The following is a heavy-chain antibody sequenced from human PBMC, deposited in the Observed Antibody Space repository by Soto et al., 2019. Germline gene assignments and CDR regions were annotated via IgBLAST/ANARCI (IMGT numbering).Heavy chain of an antibody. CDR1: GYTFISYD. CDR2: MNPNSGNT. Sequence: ASVKVSCKASGYTFISYDINWVRQATGQGPEWMGWMNPNSGNTGYAQKFQGRVTMSRNTSISTAYVELSSLTSDDTAVYYCARAVPAAKLNMDVWGKGTTVTVSS. J-gene: IGHJ6*03. CDR3: ARAVPAAKLNMDV. V-gene: IGHV1-8*01. D-gene: IGHD2-2*01.